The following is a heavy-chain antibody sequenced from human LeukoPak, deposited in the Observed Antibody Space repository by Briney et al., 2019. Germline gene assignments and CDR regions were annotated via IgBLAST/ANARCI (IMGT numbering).Heavy chain of an antibody. CDR3: AVAPGDY. Sequence: ASVKVSWKASGYTFTGYYMHWVRQAAGQGLEWMGWINPNTGDTHYAQKFQGRVTLTRDTSITTVYMELSRLTSDDTAIFYCAVAPGDYWGQGTLVTVSS. CDR2: INPNTGDT. J-gene: IGHJ4*02. CDR1: GYTFTGYY. V-gene: IGHV1-2*02. D-gene: IGHD2-21*01.